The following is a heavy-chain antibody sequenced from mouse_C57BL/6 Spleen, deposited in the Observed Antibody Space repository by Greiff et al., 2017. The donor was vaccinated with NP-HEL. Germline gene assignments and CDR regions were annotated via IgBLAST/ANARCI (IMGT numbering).Heavy chain of an antibody. D-gene: IGHD1-1*01. CDR2: IHPSDSDT. CDR1: GYTFTSYW. V-gene: IGHV1-74*01. Sequence: QVQLQQPGAELVKPGASVKVSCKASGYTFTSYWMHWVKQRPGQGLEWIGRIHPSDSDTNYNQKFKGKATLTVDKSSSTAYMQLSSLKSEDSAVYYWAIPPLGTVVPFGYWGQGTTLTVSS. CDR3: AIPPLGTVVPFGY. J-gene: IGHJ2*01.